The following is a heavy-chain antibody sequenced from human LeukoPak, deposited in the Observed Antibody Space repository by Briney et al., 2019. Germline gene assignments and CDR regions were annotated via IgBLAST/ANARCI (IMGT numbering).Heavy chain of an antibody. CDR3: AKTPITMVRGVIIRDYYYYGMDV. V-gene: IGHV3-23*01. CDR2: ISGSGGST. CDR1: GFTFSSYA. D-gene: IGHD3-10*01. Sequence: PGGSLRLSCAASGFTFSSYAMSWVRQAPGKGLEWVSAISGSGGSTYYADSVKGRFTISRDNSKNTLYLQMNSLRAEDTTVYYCAKTPITMVRGVIIRDYYYYGMDVWGQGTTVTVSS. J-gene: IGHJ6*02.